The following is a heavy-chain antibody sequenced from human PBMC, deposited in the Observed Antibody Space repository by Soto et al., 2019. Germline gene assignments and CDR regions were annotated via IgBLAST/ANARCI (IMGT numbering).Heavy chain of an antibody. Sequence: PGGSLRLSCAASGLTFSSYSMNWVRQAPGKGLEWVSYISSSSSTIYYADSVRGRFTISRDNAKNSLYLQMNSLTAEDTAVYYCARDSTGWRAVYDYWGQGT. CDR3: ARDSTGWRAVYDY. D-gene: IGHD6-19*01. V-gene: IGHV3-48*04. J-gene: IGHJ4*02. CDR2: ISSSSSTI. CDR1: GLTFSSYS.